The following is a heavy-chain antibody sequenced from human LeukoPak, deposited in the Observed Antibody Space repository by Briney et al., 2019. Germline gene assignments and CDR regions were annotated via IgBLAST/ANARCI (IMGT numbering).Heavy chain of an antibody. D-gene: IGHD3-22*01. J-gene: IGHJ4*02. CDR1: GFTFSSYA. Sequence: PGESLRLSCAASGFTFSSYAMSWVRQSPGKGLEWVSAISGSGGNTSSADSVKGRCTISRDNSLQTLFLHMNSLRAEDTAVYYCARGMSATSGYLELEYWGQGALVTVST. CDR2: ISGSGGNT. CDR3: ARGMSATSGYLELEY. V-gene: IGHV3-23*01.